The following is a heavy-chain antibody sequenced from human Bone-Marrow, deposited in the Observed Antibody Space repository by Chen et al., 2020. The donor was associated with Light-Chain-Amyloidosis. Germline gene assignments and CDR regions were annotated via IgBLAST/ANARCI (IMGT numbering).Heavy chain of an antibody. CDR3: ARRRDGYNFDY. J-gene: IGHJ4*02. D-gene: IGHD5-12*01. CDR2: IYPDDSDA. Sequence: EVQLEQSGPDLKKTGESLKISSKGSGYTFPNYWIGWVRQMPGKGLEWMGVIYPDDSDARYSPSFEGQVTISADKSITTAYLQWRSLKASDTAMYYCARRRDGYNFDYWGQGTLVTVSS. CDR1: GYTFPNYW. V-gene: IGHV5-51*01.